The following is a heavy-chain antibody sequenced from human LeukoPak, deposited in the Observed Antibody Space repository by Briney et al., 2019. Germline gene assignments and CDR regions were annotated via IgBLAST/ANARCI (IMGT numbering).Heavy chain of an antibody. V-gene: IGHV1-2*02. CDR3: ARGTTVVTPGDY. D-gene: IGHD4-23*01. Sequence: ASVKVSCKASGYTFTCYYMHGVRQAPGQGREGMGWINPNSGGTNYAQKFQGRVTMTRDTSISTAYMELSRLRSDDTAVYYCARGTTVVTPGDYWGQGTLVTVSS. CDR2: INPNSGGT. J-gene: IGHJ4*02. CDR1: GYTFTCYY.